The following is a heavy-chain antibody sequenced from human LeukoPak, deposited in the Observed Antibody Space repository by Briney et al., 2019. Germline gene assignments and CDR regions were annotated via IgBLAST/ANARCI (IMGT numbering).Heavy chain of an antibody. J-gene: IGHJ5*02. Sequence: ASVKVSCKASGYSFTSHGISWVRQAPGQGLEWMGWISNYNGNTNYVQKLQGRITMTTDTSTSTAYMELRSLRSEDTAVYYCARQYCSGGSCYLVWFDPWGQGTLVTVSS. V-gene: IGHV1-18*01. CDR1: GYSFTSHG. CDR3: ARQYCSGGSCYLVWFDP. CDR2: ISNYNGNT. D-gene: IGHD2-15*01.